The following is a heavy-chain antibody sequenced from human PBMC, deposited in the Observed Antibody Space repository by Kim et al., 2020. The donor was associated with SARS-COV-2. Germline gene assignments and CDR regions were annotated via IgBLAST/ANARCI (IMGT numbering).Heavy chain of an antibody. D-gene: IGHD2-2*01. V-gene: IGHV5-51*01. CDR1: GYSFTSYW. Sequence: GESLKISCKGSGYSFTSYWIGWVRQMPGKGLEWMGIIYPGDSDTRYSPSFQGQVTISADKSISTAYLQWSSLKASDTAMYYCARWGPIVVVPAAMLGYYYGMDVWGQGTTVTVSS. CDR2: IYPGDSDT. J-gene: IGHJ6*02. CDR3: ARWGPIVVVPAAMLGYYYGMDV.